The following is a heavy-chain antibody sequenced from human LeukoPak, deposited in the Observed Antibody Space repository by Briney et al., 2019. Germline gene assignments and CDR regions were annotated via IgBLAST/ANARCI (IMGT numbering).Heavy chain of an antibody. J-gene: IGHJ4*02. CDR3: AGPYINGPPFDH. CDR2: INPDGSEK. CDR1: GFTFSAYW. V-gene: IGHV3-7*01. Sequence: GGSLRLSCAASGFTFSAYWMTWVRQAPGKGVEWVANINPDGSEKHYVDSVKGRFTISRDNSKNTLFLQINSLRVDDTAIYYCAGPYINGPPFDHWGQGTLVTVSS. D-gene: IGHD2-8*01.